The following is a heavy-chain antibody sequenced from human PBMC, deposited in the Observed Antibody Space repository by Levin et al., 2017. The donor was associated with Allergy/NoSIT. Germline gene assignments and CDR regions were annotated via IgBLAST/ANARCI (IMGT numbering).Heavy chain of an antibody. CDR2: INNDGSST. CDR3: AIYHPSFADYDVYCDS. CDR1: GFTFNSYW. V-gene: IGHV3-74*03. J-gene: IGHJ4*02. Sequence: TGGSLRLSCAASGFTFNSYWMHWVRLTSGKGLVWVSRINNDGSSTTYADSVKGRFSVSSDNAKNLPFLDLTSLTAEDTAVYYCAIYHPSFADYDVYCDSWGQGTKVIVSS. D-gene: IGHD4-17*01.